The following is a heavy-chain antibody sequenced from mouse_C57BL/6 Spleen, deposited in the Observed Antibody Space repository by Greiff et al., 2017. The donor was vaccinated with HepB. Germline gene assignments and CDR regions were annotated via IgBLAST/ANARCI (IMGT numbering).Heavy chain of an antibody. J-gene: IGHJ4*01. Sequence: QVQLKQPGAELVKPGASVKMSCKASGYTFTSYWITWVKQRPGQGLEWIGDIYPGSGSTNYNEKFKSKATLTVDTSSSTAYMQLSSLTSEDSAVYYCARRGGSSYFFYAMDYWGQGTSVTVSS. CDR3: ARRGGSSYFFYAMDY. CDR2: IYPGSGST. CDR1: GYTFTSYW. D-gene: IGHD1-1*01. V-gene: IGHV1-55*01.